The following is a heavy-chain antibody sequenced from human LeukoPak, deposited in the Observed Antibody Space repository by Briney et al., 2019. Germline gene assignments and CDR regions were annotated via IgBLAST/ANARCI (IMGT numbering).Heavy chain of an antibody. CDR1: GDSISSSNYF. J-gene: IGHJ5*02. D-gene: IGHD3-16*01. V-gene: IGHV4-39*07. CDR2: MFYYGST. CDR3: ARGGITSLSNWFDP. Sequence: SETLSLTCTVSGDSISSSNYFWGWIRQPPGKGLEWIGSMFYYGSTYYNASLKSRVTISPDTSKKQFSLKLRSVTAADTAVYYCARGGITSLSNWFDPWGQGILVTVSS.